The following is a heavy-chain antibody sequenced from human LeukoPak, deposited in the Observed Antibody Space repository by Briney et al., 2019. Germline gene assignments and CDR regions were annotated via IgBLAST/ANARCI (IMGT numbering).Heavy chain of an antibody. D-gene: IGHD3-10*02. CDR3: AELGITMIGGV. J-gene: IGHJ6*04. CDR2: ISSSGSTI. Sequence: PGGSLRLFCAASGFTLSRYEMNWVPHAPGKGLEGVSYISSSGSTIYYADSVKGRLTISRDNAKNSLYLQMNSQRGEDTAVYYWAELGITMIGGVWGKGTPVIISS. CDR1: GFTLSRYE. V-gene: IGHV3-48*03.